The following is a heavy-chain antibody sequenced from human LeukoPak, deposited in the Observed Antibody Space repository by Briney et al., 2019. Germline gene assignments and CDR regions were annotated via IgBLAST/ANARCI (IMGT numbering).Heavy chain of an antibody. Sequence: KPGGSLRLSCAASGFTFSSYRMNWVRQAPGKGLEWVSSISSSSSYIYYADSVKGRFTISRDNAKNSLYLQMNSLRAEDTAVYYCARDRDYVSSGWSSYAFDISGQGTMVTVSS. CDR2: ISSSSSYI. CDR3: ARDRDYVSSGWSSYAFDI. V-gene: IGHV3-21*01. CDR1: GFTFSSYR. D-gene: IGHD6-19*01. J-gene: IGHJ3*02.